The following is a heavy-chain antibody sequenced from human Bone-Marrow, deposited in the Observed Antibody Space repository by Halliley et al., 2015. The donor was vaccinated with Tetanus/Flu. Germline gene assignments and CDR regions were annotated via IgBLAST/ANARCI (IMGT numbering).Heavy chain of an antibody. J-gene: IGHJ3*02. CDR1: GGSFSGYY. Sequence: TLSLTCAVYGGSFSGYYWSWIRQSPGKGLEWTGEINQSRSTNYTPSLTNRVTVSLDTSRNQFSLKLSSVTAADTAVYYCARGLLGQQLVHNAFDIWGQGTLVTVSS. CDR3: ARGLLGQQLVHNAFDI. V-gene: IGHV4-34*01. CDR2: INQSRST. D-gene: IGHD6-13*01.